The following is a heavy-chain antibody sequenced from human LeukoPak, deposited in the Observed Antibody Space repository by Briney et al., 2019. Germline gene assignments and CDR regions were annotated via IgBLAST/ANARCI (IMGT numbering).Heavy chain of an antibody. J-gene: IGHJ6*02. V-gene: IGHV3-53*01. CDR2: IYSGGST. CDR3: ARDKTGDLDLGYYYYGMDV. D-gene: IGHD7-27*01. Sequence: GGSLRLSCAASGFTVSSNYMSWVRQAPGKGLEWVSVIYSGGSTYYADSVKGRFTISRDNSKNTLYLRMNSLRAEDTAVYYCARDKTGDLDLGYYYYGMDVWGQGTTVTVSS. CDR1: GFTVSSNY.